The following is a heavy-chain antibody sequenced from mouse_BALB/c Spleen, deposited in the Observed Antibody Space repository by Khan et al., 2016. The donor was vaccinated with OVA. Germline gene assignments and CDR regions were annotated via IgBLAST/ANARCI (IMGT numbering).Heavy chain of an antibody. CDR2: IDPANGKT. Sequence: VQLQQSGAELVKPGASVKLSCTASGFNIKDTYIHWMKQRPEQGLEWIGRIDPANGKTKNDPQFQDKATIKADTSSNTAYLQLSSLTSEDTAVYYCGRFCSHVDGSGWFVYWGQGTLVTVSA. J-gene: IGHJ3*01. CDR3: GRFCSHVDGSGWFVY. CDR1: GFNIKDTY. V-gene: IGHV14-3*02.